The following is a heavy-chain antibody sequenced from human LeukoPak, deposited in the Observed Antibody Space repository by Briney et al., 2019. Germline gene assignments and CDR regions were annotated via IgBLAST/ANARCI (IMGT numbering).Heavy chain of an antibody. CDR3: AKDLYDRGYSYGLYYFDS. CDR2: ISYSESIT. D-gene: IGHD5-18*01. CDR1: GFTFSSYA. J-gene: IGHJ4*02. V-gene: IGHV3-23*01. Sequence: RTGGSLRLSCAASGFTFSSYAMSWVRQAPGKGLEWVSSISYSESITYYADSVKGRFTISRDNSKNTLYLQMSSLRAEDTALYYCAKDLYDRGYSYGLYYFDSWGQGTLVTVSS.